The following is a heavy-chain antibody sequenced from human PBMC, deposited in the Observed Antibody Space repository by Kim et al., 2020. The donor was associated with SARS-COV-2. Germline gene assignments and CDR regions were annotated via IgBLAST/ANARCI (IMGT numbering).Heavy chain of an antibody. CDR3: AKGLDSSSWYLVDY. CDR1: GFTFDDYA. D-gene: IGHD6-13*01. J-gene: IGHJ4*02. V-gene: IGHV3-9*01. CDR2: VSWNSGSI. Sequence: GGSLRLSCAASGFTFDDYAMHWVRQAPGKGLEWVSVVSWNSGSIAYADSVKGRFTISRDNAKNSLYLQMNSLRAEDTALYYCAKGLDSSSWYLVDYWGQG.